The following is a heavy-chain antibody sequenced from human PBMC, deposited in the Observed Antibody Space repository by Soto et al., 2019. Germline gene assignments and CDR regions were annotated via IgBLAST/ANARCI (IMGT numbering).Heavy chain of an antibody. Sequence: GGSLRLSCAASGFTFSSYAMHWVRQAPGKGLEYVSAISSNGGSTYYANSVKGRFTISRDNSKNTLYLQMGSLRAEDMAVYYCARERGPYSSSWYIPGPPDYWGQGTLVTVSS. CDR2: ISSNGGST. V-gene: IGHV3-64*01. D-gene: IGHD6-13*01. J-gene: IGHJ4*02. CDR3: ARERGPYSSSWYIPGPPDY. CDR1: GFTFSSYA.